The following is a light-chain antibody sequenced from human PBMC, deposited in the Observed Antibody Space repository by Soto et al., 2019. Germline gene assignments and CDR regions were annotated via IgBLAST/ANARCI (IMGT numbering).Light chain of an antibody. Sequence: EIVMTQSPATLSVSPGERATLSCRASQSVAGNLAWYQQKPDQAPRLLIYGASTRATGIPARFSGSGSGTEFTLTISSLQSEDFAVYYCLQYNNWPPLTFGGGTKVEIK. V-gene: IGKV3-15*01. CDR3: LQYNNWPPLT. CDR2: GAS. CDR1: QSVAGN. J-gene: IGKJ4*01.